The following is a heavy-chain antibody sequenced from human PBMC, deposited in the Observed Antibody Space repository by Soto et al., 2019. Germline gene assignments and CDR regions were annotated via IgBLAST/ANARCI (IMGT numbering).Heavy chain of an antibody. D-gene: IGHD3-3*01. CDR2: INHSGST. V-gene: IGHV4-34*01. J-gene: IGHJ6*02. CDR3: ARGQLLRFLEGLSEVDYYYGMDV. CDR1: GGSFSGYY. Sequence: SLTCAVYGGSFSGYYWSWIRQPPGKGLEWIGEINHSGSTNYNPSLKSRVTISVDTSKNQFSLKLSSVTAADTAVYYCARGQLLRFLEGLSEVDYYYGMDVWGQGTTVTVSS.